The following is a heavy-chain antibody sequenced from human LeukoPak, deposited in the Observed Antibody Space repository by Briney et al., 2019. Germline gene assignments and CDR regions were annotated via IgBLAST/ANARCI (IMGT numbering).Heavy chain of an antibody. CDR1: GFTFSSYA. J-gene: IGHJ3*02. V-gene: IGHV3-30*04. D-gene: IGHD2-2*01. CDR3: ARVGCSSTSCSHDAFDI. Sequence: PGGSLRLSCAASGFTFSSYAMHWVRQAPGKGLEWVAVISYDGSNKYYADSVKGRFTISRDNSKNTLYLQMNSLRAEDTAVYYCARVGCSSTSCSHDAFDIWGQGTMVTVSS. CDR2: ISYDGSNK.